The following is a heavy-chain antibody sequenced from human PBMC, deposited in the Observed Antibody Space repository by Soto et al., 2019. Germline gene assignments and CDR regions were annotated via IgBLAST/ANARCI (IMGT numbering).Heavy chain of an antibody. J-gene: IGHJ1*01. D-gene: IGHD6-19*01. CDR2: IIPILGIA. CDR3: AKEVPGIAVAGTGYFQH. V-gene: IGHV1-69*04. CDR1: GGTFSSYT. Sequence: GASVKVSCKASGGTFSSYTISWVRQAPGQGLEWMGRIIPILGIANYAQKFQGRVTITADKSKNTLYLQMNSLRAEDTAVYYCAKEVPGIAVAGTGYFQHWGQGTLVTVSS.